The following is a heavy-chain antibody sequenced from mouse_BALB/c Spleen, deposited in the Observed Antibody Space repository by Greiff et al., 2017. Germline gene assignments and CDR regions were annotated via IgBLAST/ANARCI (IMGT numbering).Heavy chain of an antibody. CDR3: ARSDGNPMDY. J-gene: IGHJ4*01. CDR2: IDPSDSET. D-gene: IGHD2-1*01. Sequence: QVHVKQPGAELVKPGAPVKLSCKASGYTFTSYWMNWVKQRPGRGLEWIGRIDPSDSETHYNQKFKDKATLTVDNSSSTAYIQLSSLTSEDSAVYYCARSDGNPMDYWGQGTSVTVSS. CDR1: GYTFTSYW. V-gene: IGHV1-69*02.